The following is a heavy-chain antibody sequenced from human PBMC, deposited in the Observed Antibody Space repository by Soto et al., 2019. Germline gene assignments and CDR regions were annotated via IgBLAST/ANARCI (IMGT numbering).Heavy chain of an antibody. V-gene: IGHV1-2*04. CDR2: INPNSGGT. J-gene: IGHJ6*02. Sequence: ASVKVSCKASGYTFTGYYMHWVRQAPGQGLEWMGWINPNSGGTNYAQKFQGWVTMTRDMSISTAYMELSRLRSDDTAVYYCARGAQLTTVTRYGMDVWGQGTTVTVSS. CDR1: GYTFTGYY. D-gene: IGHD4-17*01. CDR3: ARGAQLTTVTRYGMDV.